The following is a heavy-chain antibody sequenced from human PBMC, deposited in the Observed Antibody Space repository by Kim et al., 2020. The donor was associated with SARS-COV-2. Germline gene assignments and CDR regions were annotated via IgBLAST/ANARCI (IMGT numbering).Heavy chain of an antibody. Sequence: SETLSLTCAVYGGSFSDNYWNWVRQPPGKGLEWIGELTHTGRSSYNPSLSGRASISVDTSKNQFSLKLASLTAADTAIYFCASGAPHLGASSDWF. CDR1: GGSFSDNY. V-gene: IGHV4-34*01. D-gene: IGHD3-10*01. CDR3: ASGAPHLGASSDWF. CDR2: LTHTGRS. J-gene: IGHJ5*01.